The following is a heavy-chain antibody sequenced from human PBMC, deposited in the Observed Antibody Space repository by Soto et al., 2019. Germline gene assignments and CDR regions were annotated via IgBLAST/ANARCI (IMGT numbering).Heavy chain of an antibody. CDR1: GYTFTSYD. CDR3: ARERTGTTSMDV. J-gene: IGHJ6*02. CDR2: MNPNSGNT. D-gene: IGHD1-1*01. Sequence: QVQLVQSGAEVKKPGASVKVSCKASGYTFTSYDINWVRQATGQGLEWMGWMNPNSGNTGYAQKFQGRGTMTRNTSISTAYMELSSLRSKDTAVYYCARERTGTTSMDVWGQGTTVTVSS. V-gene: IGHV1-8*01.